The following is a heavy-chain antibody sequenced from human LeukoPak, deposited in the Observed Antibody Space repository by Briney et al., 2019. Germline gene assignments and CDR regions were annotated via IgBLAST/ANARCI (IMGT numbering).Heavy chain of an antibody. D-gene: IGHD2-8*01. CDR3: ATDREWRSLDY. V-gene: IGHV3-7*01. Sequence: PGGSLRLSCAASGFTFGSYWMSWVRRAPGKGLEWVANIKQDGSEKYYVDSVKGRFTISRDNAKNSLYLQMNSLRAEDTAVYYCATDREWRSLDYWGQGTLVTVSS. CDR1: GFTFGSYW. CDR2: IKQDGSEK. J-gene: IGHJ4*02.